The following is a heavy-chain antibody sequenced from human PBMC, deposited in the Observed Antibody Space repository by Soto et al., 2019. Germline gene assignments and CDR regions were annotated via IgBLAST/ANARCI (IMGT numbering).Heavy chain of an antibody. J-gene: IGHJ4*02. CDR3: AKDSSAAFDY. Sequence: GGSLRLSCVASGFTLRTSGMHWVRQAPSKGLEWVAVITHDGSNQFYAESVKGRFTISRDNSKNMLYLQMNSLRADDSAVYFCAKDSSAAFDYWGQGTVVTVSS. V-gene: IGHV3-30*18. D-gene: IGHD6-25*01. CDR2: ITHDGSNQ. CDR1: GFTLRTSG.